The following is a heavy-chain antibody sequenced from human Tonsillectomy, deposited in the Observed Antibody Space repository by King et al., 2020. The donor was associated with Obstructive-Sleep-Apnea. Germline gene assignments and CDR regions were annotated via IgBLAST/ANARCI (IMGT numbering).Heavy chain of an antibody. J-gene: IGHJ4*02. V-gene: IGHV2-5*02. CDR2: IHWDDDK. CDR3: AHRYIATTGTYFFAY. D-gene: IGHD1-1*01. CDR1: GFSLSTRGVA. Sequence: TLKESGPALVKPPQTLTLTCTFSGFSLSTRGVAVGWIRQPPGKALEWLALIHWDDDKHYSPSLKNRLTITKDTSENQVVLTMTNMDPVDTATYYCAHRYIATTGTYFFAYWGQGTLVTVSS.